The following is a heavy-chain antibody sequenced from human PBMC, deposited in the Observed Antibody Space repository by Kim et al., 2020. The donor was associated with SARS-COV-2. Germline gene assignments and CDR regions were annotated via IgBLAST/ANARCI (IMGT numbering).Heavy chain of an antibody. V-gene: IGHV3-30*14. CDR1: GFSFNSHT. CDR2: ISNDGRNK. J-gene: IGHJ4*02. D-gene: IGHD5-18*01. Sequence: GGSLRLSCAASGFSFNSHTLHWVRQAPGKGLEWVALISNDGRNKYYTDSVKGRFTVSRDIVNNTLHLQMDSLRPEDTALYFCAREQFAMVTYDYWGQGALVPVSS. CDR3: AREQFAMVTYDY.